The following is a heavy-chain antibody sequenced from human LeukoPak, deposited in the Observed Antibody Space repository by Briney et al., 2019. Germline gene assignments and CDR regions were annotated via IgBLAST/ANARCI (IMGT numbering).Heavy chain of an antibody. Sequence: GRSLRLSCAASGFTFSRYGMHWVRPAPGKGLEGVADIWDDGSNKYYADSVKGRFTISRDNSKNTLYLQMNSLRAEDTAVYYCARSPLRYFDWDYFDYLGQGTLVTVSS. CDR2: IWDDGSNK. D-gene: IGHD3-9*01. CDR3: ARSPLRYFDWDYFDY. J-gene: IGHJ4*02. CDR1: GFTFSRYG. V-gene: IGHV3-33*01.